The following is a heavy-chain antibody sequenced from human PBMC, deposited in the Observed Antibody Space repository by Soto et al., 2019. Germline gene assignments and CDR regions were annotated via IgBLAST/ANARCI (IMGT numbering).Heavy chain of an antibody. Sequence: PSGSLRLSCAASGVTYCNYAMNWVRQAPEKGLEWVAYISASSSSICYADSVKGRFTISRDNAKNSLYLQMNSLRDEDTAVYYCTRDFTWSEVYWGQGVQVTVSS. J-gene: IGHJ4*02. CDR3: TRDFTWSEVY. CDR2: ISASSSSI. D-gene: IGHD3-3*01. V-gene: IGHV3-48*02. CDR1: GVTYCNYA.